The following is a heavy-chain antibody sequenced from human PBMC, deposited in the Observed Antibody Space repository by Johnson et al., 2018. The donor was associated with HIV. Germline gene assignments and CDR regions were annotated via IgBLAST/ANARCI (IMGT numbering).Heavy chain of an antibody. V-gene: IGHV3-66*01. CDR3: ALLRGAAGDDAFDI. Sequence: VQLVESGGGLVQPGGSLRLSCAASGFTVSSNYMSWVRQAPGKGLEWVSVIYSGGSTYYADSVKGRFTISRDNSKNTLYLQMNSLRAEDTAVYYWALLRGAAGDDAFDIWGQGTMVTVSS. J-gene: IGHJ3*02. CDR1: GFTVSSNY. CDR2: IYSGGST. D-gene: IGHD6-13*01.